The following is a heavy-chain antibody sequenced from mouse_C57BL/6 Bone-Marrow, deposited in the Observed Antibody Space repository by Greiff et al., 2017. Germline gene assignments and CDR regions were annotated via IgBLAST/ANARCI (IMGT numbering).Heavy chain of an antibody. CDR1: GYTFTSYW. D-gene: IGHD2-2*01. J-gene: IGHJ4*01. V-gene: IGHV1-53*01. Sequence: QVQLQQPGTELVKPGASVKLSCKASGYTFTSYWMHWVKQRPGQGLEWIGNISPNNGGTNYNEKFKSKATLTADKSSNTAYMQRSSLTSEDSAVYYCEIEVNIAKDYWGQGTSVTVSS. CDR3: EIEVNIAKDY. CDR2: ISPNNGGT.